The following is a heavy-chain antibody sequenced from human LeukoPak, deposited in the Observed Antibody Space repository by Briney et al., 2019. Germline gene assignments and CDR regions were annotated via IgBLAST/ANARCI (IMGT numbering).Heavy chain of an antibody. V-gene: IGHV3-30*03. CDR3: ARDQGSYGFYFDY. CDR2: ISYDGSNK. CDR1: GFTFSSYG. Sequence: GGSLRLSCAASGFTFSSYGMHWVRQAPGKGLEWVAVISYDGSNKYYADSVKGRFTISRDNSKNTLYLQMNSLRAEDTAVYYCARDQGSYGFYFDYWGQGTLVTVSS. D-gene: IGHD5-18*01. J-gene: IGHJ4*02.